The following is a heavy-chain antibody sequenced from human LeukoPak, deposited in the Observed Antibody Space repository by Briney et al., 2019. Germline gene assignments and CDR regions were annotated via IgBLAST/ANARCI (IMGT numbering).Heavy chain of an antibody. V-gene: IGHV3-30*18. D-gene: IGHD3-10*01. CDR1: GFTFSSYG. CDR3: AKDRNYHGSGSYPTYYYYGMDV. CDR2: ISYDGSNK. Sequence: PGRSLRLSCAASGFTFSSYGMHWVRQAPGKGLEWVAVISYDGSNKYYADSVKGRFTISRDNSKNTLYLQMNSLRAEDTAVYYCAKDRNYHGSGSYPTYYYYGMDVWGKGTTVTVSS. J-gene: IGHJ6*04.